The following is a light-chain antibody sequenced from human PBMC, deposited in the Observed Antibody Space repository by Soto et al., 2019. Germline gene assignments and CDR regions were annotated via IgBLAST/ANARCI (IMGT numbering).Light chain of an antibody. CDR1: QXVXDTF. V-gene: IGKV3-20*01. CDR2: GVS. Sequence: EXXLTQSPGTLSLSPGEKATLSCRASQXVXDTFLSWYQQKPGLAPRLLIYGVSNRATGIPDRFSGSGSGTDFILTISRLEPEDFALYYCGQFVSSPPRTFGQGTKVEIK. CDR3: GQFVSSPPRT. J-gene: IGKJ1*01.